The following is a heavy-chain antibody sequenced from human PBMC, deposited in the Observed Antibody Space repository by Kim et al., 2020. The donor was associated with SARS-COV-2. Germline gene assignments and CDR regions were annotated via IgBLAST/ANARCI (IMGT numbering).Heavy chain of an antibody. J-gene: IGHJ3*02. CDR1: GFTFSSYE. CDR3: ARMQILLAAFDI. V-gene: IGHV3-48*03. CDR2: ISSSGSTI. Sequence: GGSLRLSCAASGFTFSSYEMNWVRQAPGKGLEWVSYISSSGSTIYYADSVKGRFTISRDNAKNSLYLQMNSLRAEDTAVYYCARMQILLAAFDIWGQGTMVTVSS. D-gene: IGHD3-3*01.